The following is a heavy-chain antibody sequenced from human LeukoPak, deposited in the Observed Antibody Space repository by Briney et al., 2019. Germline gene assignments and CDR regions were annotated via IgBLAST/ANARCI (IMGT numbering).Heavy chain of an antibody. CDR3: ARREGSYGSVNSYYFKY. D-gene: IGHD3-10*01. V-gene: IGHV5-51*01. J-gene: IGHJ4*02. CDR2: INPGDSDT. Sequence: GESLKISCKGSGYNFTTYWIGWARQMPGKGLEWLGIINPGDSDTRYDPSFQGQVTISVDKSLSTAYLQWSSLKASDTALFYCARREGSYGSVNSYYFKYWGQGTLVTVSS. CDR1: GYNFTTYW.